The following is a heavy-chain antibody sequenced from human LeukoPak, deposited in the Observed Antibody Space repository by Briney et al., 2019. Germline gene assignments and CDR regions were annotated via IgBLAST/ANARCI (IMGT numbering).Heavy chain of an antibody. CDR1: GGSISSSSYY. J-gene: IGHJ6*03. V-gene: IGHV4-39*01. D-gene: IGHD1-20*01. CDR3: ARHAYNWNRRTYYYYYYMDV. Sequence: PSETLSLTCTVSGGSISSSSYYWGWIRQPPGKGLEWIGSTYYSGSTYYNPSLKSRVTISVDTSKNQFSLKLSSVTAADTAVYYCARHAYNWNRRTYYYYYYMDVWGKGTTVTVSS. CDR2: TYYSGST.